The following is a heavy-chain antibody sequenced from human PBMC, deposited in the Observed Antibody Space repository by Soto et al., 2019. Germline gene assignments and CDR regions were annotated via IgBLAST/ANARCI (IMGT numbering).Heavy chain of an antibody. CDR3: RTTEVGDY. V-gene: IGHV3-15*01. CDR1: GFTFSNAW. Sequence: EVQLVESGGGLVKPGGSLRLSCAASGFTFSNAWMSWVRQAPGKGLEWVGRIKRKTDGGTTDYAAPVKGRFTISRDDSKNTLYLQMNSLKTEDTAVYYCRTTEVGDYWGQGTLVTVSS. CDR2: IKRKTDGGTT. J-gene: IGHJ4*02. D-gene: IGHD4-17*01.